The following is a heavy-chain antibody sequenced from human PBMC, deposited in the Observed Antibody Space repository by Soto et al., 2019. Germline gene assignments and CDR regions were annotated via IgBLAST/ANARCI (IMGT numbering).Heavy chain of an antibody. CDR3: AKDLPPTPKKSLRLPYFDY. CDR1: GFTFSSYT. Sequence: VQLLESGGGLVQPGGSLGLSCAASGFTFSSYTMSWVRQAPGKGLEWVSAISGSGGSTYYADSVKGRFTISSDNSKNTLYLQMNGLRAEDTAVYYCAKDLPPTPKKSLRLPYFDYWGQGTLVTVSS. CDR2: ISGSGGST. D-gene: IGHD5-12*01. J-gene: IGHJ4*02. V-gene: IGHV3-23*01.